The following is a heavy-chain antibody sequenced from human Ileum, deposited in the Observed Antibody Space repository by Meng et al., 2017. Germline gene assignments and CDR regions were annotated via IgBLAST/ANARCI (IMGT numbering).Heavy chain of an antibody. D-gene: IGHD5-24*01. CDR3: VTVRDRDTWSFNF. Sequence: GESLKISCACSGFTFSHAWMGWVRQAPGKGLEWVGRVTSTVEGGSTDYAAPVKGRFVISRDDSKTTLYLHMNSLKTEDTAVYFCVTVRDRDTWSFNFWGQGTQVTVSS. CDR2: VTSTVEGGST. V-gene: IGHV3-15*01. CDR1: GFTFSHAW. J-gene: IGHJ4*02.